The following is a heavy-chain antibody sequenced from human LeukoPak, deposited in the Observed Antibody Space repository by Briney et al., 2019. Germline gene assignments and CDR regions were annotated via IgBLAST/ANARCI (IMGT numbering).Heavy chain of an antibody. D-gene: IGHD1-26*01. Sequence: GGSLRLSCAASGFTFSSYAMSWVRQAPGRGLEWVSGFSGSGGSTYYADSVKGRFTISRDNSKNTLYLQMNSLRAEDTAVYYCGKNRYSGSLSPFDIWGQGTMVTVSS. CDR2: FSGSGGST. CDR1: GFTFSSYA. CDR3: GKNRYSGSLSPFDI. J-gene: IGHJ3*02. V-gene: IGHV3-23*01.